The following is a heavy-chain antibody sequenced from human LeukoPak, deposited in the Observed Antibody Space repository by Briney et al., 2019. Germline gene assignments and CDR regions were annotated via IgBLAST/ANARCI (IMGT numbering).Heavy chain of an antibody. CDR2: IWYDGSNK. V-gene: IGHV3-33*08. D-gene: IGHD3-10*01. CDR1: GFTFSSYG. J-gene: IGHJ4*02. Sequence: GGSLRLSCAASGFTFSSYGMHWVRQAPGKGLEWVAVIWYDGSNKYYADSVKGRFTISRDNSKNTLYLQMNSLRAEDTAVYYCARDQSYYGSGIDYWGQGTLVTVSS. CDR3: ARDQSYYGSGIDY.